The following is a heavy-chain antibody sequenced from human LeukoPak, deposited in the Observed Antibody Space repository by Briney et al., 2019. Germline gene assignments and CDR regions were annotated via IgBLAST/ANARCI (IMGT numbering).Heavy chain of an antibody. CDR1: GGTFSSYV. CDR3: AKGPLIEVAGTTWDY. J-gene: IGHJ4*02. CDR2: ISGSGGST. D-gene: IGHD6-19*01. V-gene: IGHV3-23*01. Sequence: GASVKVSCKASGGTFSSYVMSWVRQAPGKGLEWVSAISGSGGSTYYADSVKGRFTISRDNSKNTLHLQMNSLRAEDTAVYYCAKGPLIEVAGTTWDYWGQGTLVTVSS.